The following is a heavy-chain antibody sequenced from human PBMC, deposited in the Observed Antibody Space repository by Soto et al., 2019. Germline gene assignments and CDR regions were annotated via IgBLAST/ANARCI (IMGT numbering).Heavy chain of an antibody. CDR3: ARILIIGTTRGSYFDY. V-gene: IGHV3-74*01. Sequence: GESLKISCASSGFTFSSYWMHWVRQAPGKGLVWVSRIKNDGSAATYADSVKGRFAISRHNAENTLYLQMNGLRAEDTAVYYCARILIIGTTRGSYFDYWGQGTLVTVSS. D-gene: IGHD1-20*01. J-gene: IGHJ4*02. CDR1: GFTFSSYW. CDR2: IKNDGSAA.